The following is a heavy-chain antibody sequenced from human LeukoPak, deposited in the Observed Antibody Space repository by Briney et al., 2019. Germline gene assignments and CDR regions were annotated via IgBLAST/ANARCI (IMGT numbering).Heavy chain of an antibody. Sequence: LSLTCTVSGGSISSYYWSWIRQPPGKGLEWISYISTSGSTIYYADSVKGRFTISRDNAKNSLYLQMNSLRADDTAVYYCARGGSVSYYFDYWGQGTLVTVSS. CDR2: ISTSGSTI. V-gene: IGHV3-11*04. J-gene: IGHJ4*02. CDR3: ARGGSVSYYFDY. CDR1: GGSISSYY. D-gene: IGHD1-26*01.